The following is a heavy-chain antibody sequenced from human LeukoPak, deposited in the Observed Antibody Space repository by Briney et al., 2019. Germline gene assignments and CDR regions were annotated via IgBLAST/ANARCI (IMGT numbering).Heavy chain of an antibody. CDR1: GFTFSSDG. J-gene: IGHJ4*02. CDR2: IRYDGSNK. V-gene: IGHV3-30*02. D-gene: IGHD3-16*01. CDR3: AKVMHFDY. Sequence: VGSLRLSCAAPGFTFSSDGMPWVRQAPGNGLEWVAFIRYDGSNKYYADSVKGRFTISRDNSKNTLYLQMNSLRAEDTAVYYCAKVMHFDYWGQGTLVTVSS.